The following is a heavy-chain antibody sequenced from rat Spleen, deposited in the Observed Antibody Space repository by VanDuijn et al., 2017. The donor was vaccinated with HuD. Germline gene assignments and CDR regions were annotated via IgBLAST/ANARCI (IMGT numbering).Heavy chain of an antibody. Sequence: EVRLVESGGGLVQPGRSLKLSCSASGFTFSDYNMAWVRQAPKKGLEWVATIIYDGSRTYYPDSVKGRFTISRDNAKSTLYLQMNSLRSEDTATYYCARRGYNNQWYFDFWGPGTMVTVSS. CDR1: GFTFSDYN. CDR2: IIYDGSRT. D-gene: IGHD1-10*01. J-gene: IGHJ1*01. V-gene: IGHV5S10*01. CDR3: ARRGYNNQWYFDF.